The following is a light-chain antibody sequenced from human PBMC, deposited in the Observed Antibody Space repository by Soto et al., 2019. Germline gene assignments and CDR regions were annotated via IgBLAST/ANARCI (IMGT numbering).Light chain of an antibody. Sequence: DIVVTQSPATLSASPGERVTLSCRAGQFVSSRLAWYQRRPGQVPRLLIYDTSTRAPGISARFSGSGSGTEFTITISSLQSEDFAVYYCQEYIQWPPGMFGPGTTVDIK. CDR3: QEYIQWPPGM. CDR2: DTS. V-gene: IGKV3-15*01. J-gene: IGKJ1*01. CDR1: QFVSSR.